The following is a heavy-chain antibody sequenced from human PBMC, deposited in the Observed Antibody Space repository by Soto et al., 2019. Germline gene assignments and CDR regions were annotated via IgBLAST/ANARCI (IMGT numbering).Heavy chain of an antibody. CDR3: ASYPSSIAARGWFDY. Sequence: SETLSLTCTVSGGSISSSSYYWGWIRQPPGKGLEWIGSIYYSGSTYYNPSLKSRVTISVDTSKNQFSLKLSSVTAADTAVYYCASYPSSIAARGWFDYWGQGTPVTVSS. D-gene: IGHD6-6*01. J-gene: IGHJ4*02. CDR1: GGSISSSSYY. CDR2: IYYSGST. V-gene: IGHV4-39*01.